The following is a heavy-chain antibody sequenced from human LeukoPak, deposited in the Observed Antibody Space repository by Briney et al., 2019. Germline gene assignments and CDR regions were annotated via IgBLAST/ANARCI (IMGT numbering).Heavy chain of an antibody. CDR1: GYTFTGYY. J-gene: IGHJ4*02. V-gene: IGHV1-2*06. Sequence: ASVKVSCKASGYTFTGYYMHWVRQAPGQGLEWMGRINPNSGGTNYAQKFQGRVTMTRDTSISTAYMELSRLRSDDTAVYYCARDYYDSSGYYYACDYWGQGTQVTVSS. D-gene: IGHD3-22*01. CDR3: ARDYYDSSGYYYACDY. CDR2: INPNSGGT.